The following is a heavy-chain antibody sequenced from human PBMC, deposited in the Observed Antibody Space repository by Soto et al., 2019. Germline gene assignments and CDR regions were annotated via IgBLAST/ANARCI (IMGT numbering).Heavy chain of an antibody. J-gene: IGHJ4*02. D-gene: IGHD3-10*01. CDR1: GFTFNNYA. CDR3: AKEGSMVRGVTLRGLY. Sequence: QVQLVESGGGVVQPGRSLRLSCATSGFTFNNYAMHWVRQAPGKGLEWVAAISYDGNNKYYADSVKGRFTISRDNSKNTLFLQMNSLRTEDMAVYYGAKEGSMVRGVTLRGLYWGQGTLVTVSS. V-gene: IGHV3-30-3*01. CDR2: ISYDGNNK.